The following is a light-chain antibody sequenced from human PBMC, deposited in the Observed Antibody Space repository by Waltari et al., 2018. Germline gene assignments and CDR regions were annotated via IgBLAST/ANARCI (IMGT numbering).Light chain of an antibody. Sequence: DIQMPQSPSSLSASVGDRVTITCRASQSVNTYLHWYQQKPGKAPKLLIYDASSVQSGVPLRFSGSGSGTDFTLTISSLQPEDFATYYCQQSYSLLRTFGQGTKVEIK. CDR3: QQSYSLLRT. CDR2: DAS. CDR1: QSVNTY. V-gene: IGKV1-39*01. J-gene: IGKJ1*01.